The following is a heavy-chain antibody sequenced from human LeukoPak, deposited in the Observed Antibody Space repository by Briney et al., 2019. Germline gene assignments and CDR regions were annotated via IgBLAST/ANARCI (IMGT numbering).Heavy chain of an antibody. J-gene: IGHJ3*02. D-gene: IGHD6-19*01. V-gene: IGHV4-59*01. CDR2: IYYSGST. CDR1: GGSISSYY. CDR3: ARMYSSGYDAFDI. Sequence: SETLTLTCTVSGGSISSYYWSWIRQPPGKGLEWIGYIYYSGSTNYNPSLKSRVTISVDTSKNQFSLKLSSVTAADTAVYYCARMYSSGYDAFDIWGQGTMVTVSS.